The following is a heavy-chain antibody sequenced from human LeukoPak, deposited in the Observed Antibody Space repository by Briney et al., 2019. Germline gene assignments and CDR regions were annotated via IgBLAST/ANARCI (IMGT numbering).Heavy chain of an antibody. CDR3: AKVEAPMSGGCEY. CDR1: GCTFSRCA. Sequence: PGGSLRLSCAASGCTFSRCAMSWVRQAPGKGLEWVSAISGSGGTTFYADSVKGRFTISRDNSKNTLSLQMHSLRAEDTAVYYCAKVEAPMSGGCEYWGQGTLVTVSS. CDR2: ISGSGGTT. J-gene: IGHJ4*02. V-gene: IGHV3-23*01. D-gene: IGHD2-8*02.